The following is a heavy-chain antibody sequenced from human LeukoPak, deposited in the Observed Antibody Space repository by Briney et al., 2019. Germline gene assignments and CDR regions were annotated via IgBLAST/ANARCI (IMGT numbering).Heavy chain of an antibody. Sequence: GGSLRLSCAASGFTFSSYGMHWVRKAPGKGLEWVAVISYDGSNKYYADSVKGRFTISRDNSKNTLYLQMNSLRAEDTAVYYCAKDGGYSSGWYGGWFDPWGQGTLVTVSS. CDR3: AKDGGYSSGWYGGWFDP. J-gene: IGHJ5*02. V-gene: IGHV3-30*18. CDR1: GFTFSSYG. D-gene: IGHD6-19*01. CDR2: ISYDGSNK.